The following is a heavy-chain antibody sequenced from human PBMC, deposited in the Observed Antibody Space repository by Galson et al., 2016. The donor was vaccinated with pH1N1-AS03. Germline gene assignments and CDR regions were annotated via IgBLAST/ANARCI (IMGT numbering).Heavy chain of an antibody. CDR2: IREDGSEK. CDR1: GFTFSTYW. CDR3: AKPGTGNPEGSTGLFDS. D-gene: IGHD3/OR15-3a*01. V-gene: IGHV3-7*01. Sequence: SLRLSCATSGFTFSTYWMDRVHQAPGKGLEWVANIREDGSEKYYVDSVKGRFTISRDNAKNSLYLQMNSLRIEETAVYYCAKPGTGNPEGSTGLFDSWGQGTVVTVSS. J-gene: IGHJ4*02.